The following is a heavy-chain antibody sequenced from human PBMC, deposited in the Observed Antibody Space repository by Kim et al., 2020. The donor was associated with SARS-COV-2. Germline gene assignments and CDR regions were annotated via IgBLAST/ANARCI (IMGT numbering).Heavy chain of an antibody. V-gene: IGHV3-23*01. D-gene: IGHD3-10*01. J-gene: IGHJ4*02. Sequence: GGSLRLSCTTSGFTFTGHAMSWVRQAPGKGLEWVSSIDGSDGTTYYVDSVKGRFSISRDDSKNTLYLQMSSLRADDTAAYYCLKGGWGWFWDYCGQGPLVTVSS. CDR1: GFTFTGHA. CDR2: IDGSDGTT. CDR3: LKGGWGWFWDY.